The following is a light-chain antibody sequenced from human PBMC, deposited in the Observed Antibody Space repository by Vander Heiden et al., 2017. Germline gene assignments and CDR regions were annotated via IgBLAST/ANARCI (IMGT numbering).Light chain of an antibody. V-gene: IGKV3-20*01. CDR2: GAI. CDR1: QRVSSIY. CDR3: QHYGSSLWT. J-gene: IGKJ1*01. Sequence: EIVFTQSPGPLSLSPGERATLSCRASQRVSSIYLAWYQQKPGQAPRLLIYGAISRATGIPDRFSGSGSGTDFTLTISRLEPEDFAVYYCQHYGSSLWTFGQGTKVEIK.